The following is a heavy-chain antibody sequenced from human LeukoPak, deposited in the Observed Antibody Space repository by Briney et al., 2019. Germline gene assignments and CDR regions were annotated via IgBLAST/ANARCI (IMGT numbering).Heavy chain of an antibody. CDR3: TRGASGRRDN. CDR1: GYTFTSCD. J-gene: IGHJ4*02. V-gene: IGHV1-8*01. Sequence: ASVKVSCKASGYTFTSCDINWVRQATGQGLEWMGWMNSNSGNSDFGQRFQGIITMTRDITIGTAYMELSNLTSEDTAIYYCTRGASGRRDNWGQGTLVTVSA. D-gene: IGHD6-19*01. CDR2: MNSNSGNS.